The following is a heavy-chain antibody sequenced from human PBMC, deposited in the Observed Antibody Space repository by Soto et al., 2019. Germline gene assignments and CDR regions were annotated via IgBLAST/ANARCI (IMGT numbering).Heavy chain of an antibody. D-gene: IGHD2-2*01. CDR1: GASVSSGSYY. CDR3: ATGLYVYANEF. CDR2: MYFDGST. V-gene: IGHV4-61*03. Sequence: PSETLSLTCTASGASVSSGSYYWAWIRQPPGKGLEWIGYMYFDGSTNYSPSLKSRVTISLDTSKNNFSLKLTSMTAADTAVYYCATGLYVYANEFWGQGTLVTVSS. J-gene: IGHJ4*02.